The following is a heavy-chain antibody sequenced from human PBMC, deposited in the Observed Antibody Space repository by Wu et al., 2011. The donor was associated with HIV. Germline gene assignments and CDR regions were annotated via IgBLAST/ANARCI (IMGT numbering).Heavy chain of an antibody. CDR3: ALWAGSYSFKS. V-gene: IGHV1-2*02. J-gene: IGHJ5*02. D-gene: IGHD3-10*01. Sequence: QVQLVQSGTEVKKPGASVKVSCKASGYTFTSYGISWVRQAPGQGLEWIGWIDPNSGGTSYAQKFQGRVTMTRDTSISTAYMELSRLTSDDTAVYYCALWAGSYSFKSWGQGTLVTVSS. CDR2: IDPNSGGT. CDR1: GYTFTSYG.